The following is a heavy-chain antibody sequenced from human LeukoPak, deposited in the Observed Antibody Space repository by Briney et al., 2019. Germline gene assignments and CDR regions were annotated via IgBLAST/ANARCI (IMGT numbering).Heavy chain of an antibody. Sequence: SQTLSLTCAISGDSVSSLSAAWNWIRQSPSRGLEWLGRTYYRSMWYNDYNDYDSSVKGRISINPDTSNNHFSLQLNSVTPDDTAVYYCARDPTGTDLFDYWGPGTLVTVFS. CDR2: TYYRSMWYNDYN. CDR3: ARDPTGTDLFDY. J-gene: IGHJ4*02. D-gene: IGHD1-1*01. CDR1: GDSVSSLSAA. V-gene: IGHV6-1*01.